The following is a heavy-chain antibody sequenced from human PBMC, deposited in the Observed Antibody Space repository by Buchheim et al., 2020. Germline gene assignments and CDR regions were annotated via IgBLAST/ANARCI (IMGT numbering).Heavy chain of an antibody. D-gene: IGHD1-26*01. V-gene: IGHV3-7*01. Sequence: EVQLVESGGGLVQPGGSLRLSCAASGFTFSSYWMTWVRQAPGKGLEWVANIKEDGSEGYYVDSVKGRFTISRDNAMNSLFLQMSSLRAEDTAVYYCARGTWDYYGIDFWGQGTT. CDR2: IKEDGSEG. J-gene: IGHJ6*02. CDR3: ARGTWDYYGIDF. CDR1: GFTFSSYW.